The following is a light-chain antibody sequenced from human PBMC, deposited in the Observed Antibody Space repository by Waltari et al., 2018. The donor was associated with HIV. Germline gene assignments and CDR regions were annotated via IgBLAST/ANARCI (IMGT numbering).Light chain of an antibody. Sequence: DIVLTQSPGNLSLSPGDRAILSCRASQTFNSAYLAWYQQKPGQAPKLLIYGTSTRATGIPDRLSGSGAGADFTLTISRLEPGDSAMYYCQQFGSSPYTFGQGTKLDIK. CDR3: QQFGSSPYT. J-gene: IGKJ2*01. CDR1: QTFNSAY. V-gene: IGKV3-20*01. CDR2: GTS.